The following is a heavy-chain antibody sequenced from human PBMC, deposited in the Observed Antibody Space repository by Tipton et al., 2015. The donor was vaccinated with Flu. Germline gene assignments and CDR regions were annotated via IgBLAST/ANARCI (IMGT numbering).Heavy chain of an antibody. V-gene: IGHV3-74*03. CDR1: GFTFSKYW. J-gene: IGHJ6*02. CDR2: VNSDGSST. Sequence: QLVQSGGGLVQPGGSLRLSCAASGFTFSKYWMHWVRQAPGKGLVWVSRVNSDGSSTMYADSVKGRFSVSRDNAKNMLYLHMYSLRGEDTAVYYCARVISAAAGTVDGMDVWGQGTTVTVSS. D-gene: IGHD6-13*01. CDR3: ARVISAAAGTVDGMDV.